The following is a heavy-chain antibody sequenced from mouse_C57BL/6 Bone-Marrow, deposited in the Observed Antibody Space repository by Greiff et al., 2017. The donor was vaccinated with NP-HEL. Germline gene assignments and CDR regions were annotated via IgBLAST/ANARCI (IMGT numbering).Heavy chain of an antibody. J-gene: IGHJ4*01. CDR2: ISDGGSYT. CDR1: GFTFSSYA. Sequence: EVQRVESGGGLVKPGGSLKLSCAASGFTFSSYAMSWVRQTPEKRLEWVATISDGGSYTYYPDNVKGRFTISRDNAKNNLYLQMSHLKSEDTAMYYCAREDKTRYSDYAVDYWGQGTSVTVSS. D-gene: IGHD3-2*01. V-gene: IGHV5-4*01. CDR3: AREDKTRYSDYAVDY.